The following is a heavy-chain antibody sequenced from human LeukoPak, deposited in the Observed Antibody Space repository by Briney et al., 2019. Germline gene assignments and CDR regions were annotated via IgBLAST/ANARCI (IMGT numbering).Heavy chain of an antibody. J-gene: IGHJ5*02. CDR1: GYSFTSYW. Sequence: GESLKISCKGSGYSFTSYWIGWVRQMPGKGQEWMGIIYPGDSDTRYSPSFQGQVTISADKSISTAYLQWSSLKASDTAMYYCATLGYCSSTSCSWDWFDPWGQGTLVTVSS. V-gene: IGHV5-51*01. D-gene: IGHD2-2*01. CDR3: ATLGYCSSTSCSWDWFDP. CDR2: IYPGDSDT.